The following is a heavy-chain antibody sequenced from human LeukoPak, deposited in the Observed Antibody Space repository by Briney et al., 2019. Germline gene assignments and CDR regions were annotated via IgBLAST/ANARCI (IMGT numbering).Heavy chain of an antibody. Sequence: PGGSLRLSCAASGFTFSSYAMSWVRQAPGKGLEWVSAISDSGGRTYYADSVKGRSTISRDNSKNTLYLQMNSLRAEDTAVYYCAKMRSLGAAAGKYIDYWGQGTLVTVSS. CDR3: AKMRSLGAAAGKYIDY. J-gene: IGHJ4*02. CDR1: GFTFSSYA. CDR2: ISDSGGRT. D-gene: IGHD6-13*01. V-gene: IGHV3-23*01.